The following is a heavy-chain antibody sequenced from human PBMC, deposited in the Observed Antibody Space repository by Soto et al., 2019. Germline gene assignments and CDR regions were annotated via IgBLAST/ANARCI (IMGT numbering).Heavy chain of an antibody. Sequence: ASVKVSCKASGYTFTGYYMHWVRQAPGQGLEWMGWINPNSGGTNYAQKFQGWVTMTRDTSISTAYMELSRLRSDDTAVYYCARGGPGYYDFWSGYFDYWGQGTLVTVS. D-gene: IGHD3-3*01. CDR3: ARGGPGYYDFWSGYFDY. V-gene: IGHV1-2*04. CDR2: INPNSGGT. J-gene: IGHJ4*02. CDR1: GYTFTGYY.